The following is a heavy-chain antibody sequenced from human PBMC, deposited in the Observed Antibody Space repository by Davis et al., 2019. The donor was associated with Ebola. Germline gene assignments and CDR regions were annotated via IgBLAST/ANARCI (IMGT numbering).Heavy chain of an antibody. CDR3: ARDQYYDSSGYCDY. V-gene: IGHV1-18*01. Sequence: ASVKVSCKASGYTFTSYGISWVRQAPGQGLEWMGWISAYNGNTNYAQKLQGRVTMTRDTSTSTVYMELSSLRSEDTAVYYCARDQYYDSSGYCDYWGQGTLVTVSS. J-gene: IGHJ4*02. D-gene: IGHD3-22*01. CDR1: GYTFTSYG. CDR2: ISAYNGNT.